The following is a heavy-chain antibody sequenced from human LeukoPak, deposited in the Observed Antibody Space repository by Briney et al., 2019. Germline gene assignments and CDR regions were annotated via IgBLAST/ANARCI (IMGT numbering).Heavy chain of an antibody. CDR1: NGSSSGYY. CDR2: INNSGVT. D-gene: IGHD3-10*01. CDR3: ARGGTTHYYGSGTSP. Sequence: SDTLYVTCAAHNGSSSGYYCTRIRQVPGNLLQCIGEINNSGVTYYNPSLESRVTISRDTSKIQFSLQLKSVTAADTAVYYCARGGTTHYYGSGTSPWGQGTLVVVSS. J-gene: IGHJ5*02. V-gene: IGHV4-34*01.